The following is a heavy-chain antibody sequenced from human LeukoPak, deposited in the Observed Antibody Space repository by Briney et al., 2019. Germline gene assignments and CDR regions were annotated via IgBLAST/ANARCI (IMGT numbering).Heavy chain of an antibody. CDR2: ISGGDAT. D-gene: IGHD3-22*01. J-gene: IGHJ3*02. CDR1: DFTFSTYA. Sequence: GGSLRLSCAASDFTFSTYAMSWVRQAPGKGLEWVSTISGGDATYYADSVKGRFTISRDNSKNTLYLQMNSLRAEDTAVYYCARYDSSGYEDAFDIWGQGTMVTVSS. V-gene: IGHV3-23*01. CDR3: ARYDSSGYEDAFDI.